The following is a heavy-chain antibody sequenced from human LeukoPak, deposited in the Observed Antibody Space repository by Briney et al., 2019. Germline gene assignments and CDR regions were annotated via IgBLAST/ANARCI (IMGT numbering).Heavy chain of an antibody. V-gene: IGHV6-1*01. CDR1: GDSVSSNSAA. D-gene: IGHD2-21*01. CDR3: ARWWWDPRVGGDYYYMDG. Sequence: SQTLSLTCAISGDSVSSNSAAWNWIRQSPSRGLEWLGRTYYRSKWYNDYAVSVKSRITINPDTSKNQFSLHLNSVTPEDTAVYYCARWWWDPRVGGDYYYMDGWGKGTTVTISS. CDR2: TYYRSKWYN. J-gene: IGHJ6*03.